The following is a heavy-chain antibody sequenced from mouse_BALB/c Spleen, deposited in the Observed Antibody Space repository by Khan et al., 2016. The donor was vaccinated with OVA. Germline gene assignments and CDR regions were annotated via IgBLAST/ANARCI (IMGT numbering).Heavy chain of an antibody. CDR1: GYSITSGYA. CDR2: ISYSGGT. CDR3: ARGNYYGYYFDY. D-gene: IGHD1-1*01. Sequence: VQLKESGPGLVKPSQSLSLTCTVTGYSITSGYAWNWIRQFPGNKLEWMGYISYSGGTSYNPSLKSRISITRDTSKNQFFLQLNSVNTEDTATYYCARGNYYGYYFDYWGQGTTLTVSS. J-gene: IGHJ2*01. V-gene: IGHV3-2*02.